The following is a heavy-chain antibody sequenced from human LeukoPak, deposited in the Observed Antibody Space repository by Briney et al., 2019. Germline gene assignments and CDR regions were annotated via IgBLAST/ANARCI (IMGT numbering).Heavy chain of an antibody. CDR1: GFTFSSYE. CDR2: ISSGVNDI. J-gene: IGHJ4*02. Sequence: TGGSLRLSCAASGFTFSSYEMNWVRQAPGKGLEWISFISSGVNDIYYAASVKGRFTISRDNTKNSLYLQVNSLRDEARAVYYCARDLFGVRGANDYWGQGTLVTVSS. D-gene: IGHD3-10*01. CDR3: ARDLFGVRGANDY. V-gene: IGHV3-48*03.